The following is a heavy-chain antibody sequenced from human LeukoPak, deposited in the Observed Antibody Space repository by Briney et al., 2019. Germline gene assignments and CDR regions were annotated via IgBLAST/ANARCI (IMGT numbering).Heavy chain of an antibody. Sequence: SETLSLTCIVSGGSISSYYWSWIRQPPGKGLEWIGYIYYSGSTNYNPSLKSRVTISVDTSKKQFSLKVRSVTAADTAVYYCARHVEMATIFWFDPWGQGTLVTVSS. J-gene: IGHJ5*02. CDR1: GGSISSYY. CDR2: IYYSGST. V-gene: IGHV4-59*01. D-gene: IGHD5-24*01. CDR3: ARHVEMATIFWFDP.